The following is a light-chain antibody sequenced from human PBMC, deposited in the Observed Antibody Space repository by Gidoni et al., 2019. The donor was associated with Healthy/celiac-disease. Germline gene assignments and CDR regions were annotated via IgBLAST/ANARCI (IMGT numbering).Light chain of an antibody. V-gene: IGKV1-39*01. CDR1: QSISSY. CDR2: AAS. Sequence: DIQMTTSPSSLSASVGDRVTITCRASQSISSYLNWYQQKPGKAPKLLIYAASRLQSGVPSRFSGSGSGTDFTLTISSLQPEDFATYYCQQSYCTPRTFGGXTKVEIK. CDR3: QQSYCTPRT. J-gene: IGKJ4*01.